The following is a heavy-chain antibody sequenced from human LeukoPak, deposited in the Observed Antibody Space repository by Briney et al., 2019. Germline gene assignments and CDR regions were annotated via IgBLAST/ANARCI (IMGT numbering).Heavy chain of an antibody. J-gene: IGHJ4*02. CDR1: GGSISNYY. D-gene: IGHD6-6*01. V-gene: IGHV4-59*01. Sequence: PSETLPLTCTVSGGSISNYYWCWIRQPPGKGLEWIGYIYYSGSTNSNPSLTSRVAISLDTSKNQFYPKLSSVTAANTAVYYCARAGQFISARPITFDYWGQGSLVTVSS. CDR2: IYYSGST. CDR3: ARAGQFISARPITFDY.